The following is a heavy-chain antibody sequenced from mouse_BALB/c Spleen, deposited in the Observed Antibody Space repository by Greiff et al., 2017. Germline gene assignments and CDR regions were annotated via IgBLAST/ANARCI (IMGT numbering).Heavy chain of an antibody. CDR1: GFTFSSFG. CDR3: AREGGRRYYFDY. V-gene: IGHV5-17*02. J-gene: IGHJ2*01. CDR2: ISSGSSTI. D-gene: IGHD3-3*01. Sequence: EVKLVESGGGLVQPGGSRKLSCAASGFTFSSFGMHWVRQAPEKGLEWVAYISSGSSTIYYADTVKGRFTISRDNPKNTLFLRMTSLRSEDTAMYYCAREGGRRYYFDYWGQGTTLTVSS.